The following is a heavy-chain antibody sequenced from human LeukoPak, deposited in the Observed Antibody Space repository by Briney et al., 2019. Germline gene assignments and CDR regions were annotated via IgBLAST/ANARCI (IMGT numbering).Heavy chain of an antibody. D-gene: IGHD4-17*01. Sequence: GGSLRLSCAASGFTFSDYYMSWIRQAPGKGLEWVSYISSSGSTIYYADSVKGRFTISRDNAKNSLYLQMNSLRAEDTAVYYCARDGTTVTTWNHWFDPWGQGTLVTVSS. V-gene: IGHV3-11*01. CDR2: ISSSGSTI. J-gene: IGHJ5*02. CDR1: GFTFSDYY. CDR3: ARDGTTVTTWNHWFDP.